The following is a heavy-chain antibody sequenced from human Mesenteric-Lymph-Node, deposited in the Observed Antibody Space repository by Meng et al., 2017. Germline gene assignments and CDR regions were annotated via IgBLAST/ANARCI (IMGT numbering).Heavy chain of an antibody. V-gene: IGHV1-2*06. CDR2: INPDSGDT. CDR1: GYTFSGHY. Sequence: ASVKVSCKASGYTFSGHYMHWVRQVPGQGLEWMGRINPDSGDTKFTQKFQGRVTMTRDTSISTAYMELSNLRSDDTAVYYCASNILRFLEWFPLDYYGMDVWGQGTTVTGSS. D-gene: IGHD3-3*01. J-gene: IGHJ6*02. CDR3: ASNILRFLEWFPLDYYGMDV.